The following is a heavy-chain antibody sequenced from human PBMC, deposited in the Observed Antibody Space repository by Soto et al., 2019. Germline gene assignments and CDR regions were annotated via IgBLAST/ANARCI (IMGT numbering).Heavy chain of an antibody. CDR1: GGSFSGYY. V-gene: IGHV4-34*01. CDR3: ARTSGVAYCSGGSCTRYFDY. CDR2: INHSGST. Sequence: QVQLQQWGAGLLKPSETLSLTCAVYGGSFSGYYWSWIRQPPGKGLEWIGEINHSGSTNYKPSLKSRVTISVATSKNQFSLRLSSVTAADTAVYYGARTSGVAYCSGGSCTRYFDYWGQGTLVTVSS. J-gene: IGHJ4*02. D-gene: IGHD2-15*01.